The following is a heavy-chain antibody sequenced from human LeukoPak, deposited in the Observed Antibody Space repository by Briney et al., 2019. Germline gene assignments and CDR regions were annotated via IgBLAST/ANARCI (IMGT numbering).Heavy chain of an antibody. CDR1: GFTFSSYG. CDR2: ISYDGSNK. J-gene: IGHJ4*02. Sequence: GGSLRLSCAASGFTFSSYGMHWVRQAPGKGLEWVAVISYDGSNKYYADSVKGRFTISRDNSKNTLYLQMNSLRAEDTAVYYCAKGIAAAGPWGFYFDYWGQGTLVTVSS. CDR3: AKGIAAAGPWGFYFDY. D-gene: IGHD6-13*01. V-gene: IGHV3-30*18.